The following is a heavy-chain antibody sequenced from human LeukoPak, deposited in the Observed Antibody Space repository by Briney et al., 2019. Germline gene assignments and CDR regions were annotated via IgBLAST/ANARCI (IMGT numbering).Heavy chain of an antibody. J-gene: IGHJ4*02. CDR1: GFTFSRSG. CDR3: AKDPMVRGLTYDN. D-gene: IGHD3-10*01. V-gene: IGHV3-23*01. CDR2: IGRTGGST. Sequence: GGSLRLSCAASGFTFSRSGMTWVRQAPGKGLEWFSAIGRTGGSTYYADSVKGRFTISRDNSKNTLYLQMSSLRADDTAVYYCAKDPMVRGLTYDNWGQGTLVTVSS.